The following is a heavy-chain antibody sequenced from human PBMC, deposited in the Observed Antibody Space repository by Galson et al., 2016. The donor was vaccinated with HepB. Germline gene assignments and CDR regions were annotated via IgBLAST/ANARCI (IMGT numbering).Heavy chain of an antibody. Sequence: SETLSLTCTVSGYSISSGYYWGWIRQPPGKGLEWIGSIYHSGSTYYNPSLPSPLTISVDTSKSQFSLKLSSVTAADTAVYYCARVRYDFWSGYPKGPFDYWGQGTLVTVSS. J-gene: IGHJ4*02. V-gene: IGHV4-38-2*02. CDR2: IYHSGST. CDR3: ARVRYDFWSGYPKGPFDY. CDR1: GYSISSGYY. D-gene: IGHD3-3*01.